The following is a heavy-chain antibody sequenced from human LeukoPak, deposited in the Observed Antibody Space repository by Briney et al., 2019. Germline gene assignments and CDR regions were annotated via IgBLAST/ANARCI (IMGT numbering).Heavy chain of an antibody. CDR1: GFTFGGYG. CDR3: TRYNNDHFDY. CDR2: IAYDGSRA. D-gene: IGHD1-14*01. Sequence: GSLRLSCAGSGFTFGGYGMHWFRQTPGKGLEWVAVIAYDGSRAFCADSVKDRFTISRDNSKNTMSVHMDDLRAEDTAVYYCTRYNNDHFDYWGQGTLVTVSS. V-gene: IGHV3-33*01. J-gene: IGHJ4*02.